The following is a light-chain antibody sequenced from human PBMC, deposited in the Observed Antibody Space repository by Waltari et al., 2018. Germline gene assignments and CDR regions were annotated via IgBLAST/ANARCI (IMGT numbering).Light chain of an antibody. CDR3: QNYNSAAFT. CDR2: TAS. J-gene: IGKJ3*01. Sequence: DIQMTQSPSSLSASVGDRVTITCRASQGIGNYLAWYQQKPGTVPKLLIYTASTLQSGVPTRVSGSGSAEDFTLTISSLQPEDAATYYCQNYNSAAFTFGPGTRVDIK. CDR1: QGIGNY. V-gene: IGKV1-27*01.